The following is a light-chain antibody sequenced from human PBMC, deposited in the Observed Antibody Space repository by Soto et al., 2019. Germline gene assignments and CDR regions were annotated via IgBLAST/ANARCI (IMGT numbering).Light chain of an antibody. V-gene: IGKV1-33*01. CDR1: QAISNY. CDR2: DAS. CDR3: QQYDNLLM. Sequence: DIQMTQSPSSLSASVGDRFTITCQASQAISNYLNWYQQKPGKAPKLLIYDASNLETGVPSRFNGSGSGTDFTFTISILQPEDIGTYYGQQYDNLLMFGQGTKVEI. J-gene: IGKJ1*01.